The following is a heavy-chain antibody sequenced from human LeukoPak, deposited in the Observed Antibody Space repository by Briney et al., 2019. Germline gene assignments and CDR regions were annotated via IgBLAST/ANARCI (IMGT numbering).Heavy chain of an antibody. CDR3: ARDSTGYWYFDL. CDR1: GFTFSSYG. V-gene: IGHV3-30*03. CDR2: ISYDGSNK. D-gene: IGHD3-3*02. Sequence: GGSLRLSCAASGFTFSSYGMHWVRQAPGKGLEWVAVISYDGSNKYYADSVKGRFTISRDNSKNTLYLQMNSLRAEDTAVYYCARDSTGYWYFDLWGRGTLVSVSS. J-gene: IGHJ2*01.